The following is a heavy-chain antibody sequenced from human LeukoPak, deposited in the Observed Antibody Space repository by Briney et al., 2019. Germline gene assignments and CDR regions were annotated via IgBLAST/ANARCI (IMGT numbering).Heavy chain of an antibody. CDR2: IRGSGATT. CDR3: AKELGSSWYSYFDY. D-gene: IGHD6-13*01. CDR1: GFSFSSFD. J-gene: IGHJ4*02. Sequence: PGGSLRLSCAASGFSFSSFDMSWVRQPPGKGLEWVSTIRGSGATTYYADSVKGRFTISRDNSKNTLYLQMNSLRAEDTAVYYCAKELGSSWYSYFDYWGQGTLVTVSS. V-gene: IGHV3-23*01.